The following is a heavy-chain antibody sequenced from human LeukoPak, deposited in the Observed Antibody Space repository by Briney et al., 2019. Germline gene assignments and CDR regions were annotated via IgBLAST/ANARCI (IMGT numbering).Heavy chain of an antibody. CDR3: ARSIKQQLVRYYFDY. J-gene: IGHJ4*02. CDR1: GGTFSSYA. CDR2: IIPIFGTA. V-gene: IGHV1-69*05. Sequence: SVKVSCKASGGTFSSYAISWVRQAPGQGLEWMGGIIPIFGTANYAQKFQGRVTITTDESTSTAYMELSSLRSEDTAVYYCARSIKQQLVRYYFDYWGQGTLVTASS. D-gene: IGHD6-13*01.